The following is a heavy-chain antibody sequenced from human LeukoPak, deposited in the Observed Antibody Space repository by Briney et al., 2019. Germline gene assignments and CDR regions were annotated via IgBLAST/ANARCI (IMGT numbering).Heavy chain of an antibody. CDR2: IIPIFGTA. J-gene: IGHJ4*02. V-gene: IGHV1-69*06. CDR3: ARDRGYSITFDY. Sequence: ASVKVSCKASGGTFSSYAISWVRQAPGQGLEWMGRIIPIFGTANYAQKFQGRVTITADKSTGTAYMELSSLRSEDTAVYYCARDRGYSITFDYWGQGTLVTVSS. CDR1: GGTFSSYA. D-gene: IGHD5-18*01.